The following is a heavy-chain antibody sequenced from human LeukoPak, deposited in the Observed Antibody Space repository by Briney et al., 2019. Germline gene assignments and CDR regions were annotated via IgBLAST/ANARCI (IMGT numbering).Heavy chain of an antibody. CDR2: IFNSGST. Sequence: PSETLSLTCTVSGGSMRSYYWSWIRQPPGKGLEWIGYIFNSGSTYYNPSLNSRVTISVDTSKNQFSLRLSSVTAADTAVYYCATRDDSPRDYYYYGMDVWGQGTTVTVSS. J-gene: IGHJ6*02. CDR3: ATRDDSPRDYYYYGMDV. D-gene: IGHD1-1*01. V-gene: IGHV4-59*08. CDR1: GGSMRSYY.